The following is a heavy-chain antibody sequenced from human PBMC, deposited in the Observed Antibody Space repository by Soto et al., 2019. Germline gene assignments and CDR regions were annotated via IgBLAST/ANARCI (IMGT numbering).Heavy chain of an antibody. Sequence: QVQLVESGGGVVQPGRSLRLSCAASGFTFSSYGMHWVRQAPGKGLEWVAVIWYDGSNKYYADSVKGRFTISRDNSKNTLYLQMNSLRAEDTAVYYCAREYCSSISCYGSFDYWGQGTLVTVSS. D-gene: IGHD2-2*01. CDR3: AREYCSSISCYGSFDY. CDR1: GFTFSSYG. CDR2: IWYDGSNK. J-gene: IGHJ4*02. V-gene: IGHV3-33*01.